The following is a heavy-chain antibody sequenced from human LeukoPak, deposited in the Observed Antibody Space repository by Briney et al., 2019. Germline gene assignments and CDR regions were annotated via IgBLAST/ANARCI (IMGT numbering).Heavy chain of an antibody. CDR2: ISGSGGST. J-gene: IGHJ4*02. CDR3: AKGCRRIVGAVYFDY. CDR1: GFTFSSYA. Sequence: GGSLRLSRAASGFTFSSYAMSWVRQAPGKGLEWVSAISGSGGSTYYADSVKGRFTISRDNSKNTLYLQMNSLRAEDTAVYYCAKGCRRIVGAVYFDYWGQGTLVTVSS. D-gene: IGHD1-26*01. V-gene: IGHV3-23*01.